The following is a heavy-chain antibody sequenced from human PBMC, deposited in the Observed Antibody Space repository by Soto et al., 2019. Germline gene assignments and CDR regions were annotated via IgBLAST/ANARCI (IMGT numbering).Heavy chain of an antibody. J-gene: IGHJ5*02. Sequence: SETLSLTCTVSGGSISSSSYYWGGIRQPPGKGLEWIGSIYYSGSTYYNPSLKSRVTISVDTSKNQFSLKLSSVTAADTAVYYCARHPSPRPVSSNWFDRWGQGTLVTVYS. CDR2: IYYSGST. V-gene: IGHV4-39*01. D-gene: IGHD2-2*01. CDR3: ARHPSPRPVSSNWFDR. CDR1: GGSISSSSYY.